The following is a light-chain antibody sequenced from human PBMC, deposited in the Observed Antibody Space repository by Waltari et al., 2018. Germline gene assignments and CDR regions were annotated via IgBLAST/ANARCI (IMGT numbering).Light chain of an antibody. V-gene: IGKV4-1*01. CDR2: WAF. Sequence: DIVMTQSPDSLSVSLGERATINCKSSQSVVYSSNNKNYLAWYQQKPGQPPKLLIYWAFTRESGVPDRFSGSGSGTDFPLTISSLQAEDVAVYYCQQYYSTPPTFGPGTKVDIK. CDR1: QSVVYSSNNKNY. CDR3: QQYYSTPPT. J-gene: IGKJ3*01.